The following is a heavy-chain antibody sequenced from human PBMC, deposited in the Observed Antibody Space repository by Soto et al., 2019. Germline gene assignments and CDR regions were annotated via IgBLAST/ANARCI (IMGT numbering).Heavy chain of an antibody. CDR3: ASKPTVDTSGYFFNVAL. J-gene: IGHJ4*02. CDR2: TTPVFGTP. CDR1: GGTFGNFV. V-gene: IGHV1-69*01. D-gene: IGHD3-22*01. Sequence: QVVQSGAEVRRPGSSVKVSCKASGGTFGNFVMNWVRQAPGQGREGVGGTTPVFGTPHYASRFQGRVTITSDESTATVQIEIRGLRVRDTNVYYSASKPTVDTSGYFFNVALWGQGPLVSV.